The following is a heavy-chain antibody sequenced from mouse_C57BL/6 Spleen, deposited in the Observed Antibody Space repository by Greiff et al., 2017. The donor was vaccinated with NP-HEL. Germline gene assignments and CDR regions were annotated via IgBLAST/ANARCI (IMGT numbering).Heavy chain of an antibody. CDR3: ATAYYMPFAY. CDR2: INPSSGYT. CDR1: GYTFTSYT. Sequence: VKLQQSGAELARPGASVKMSCKASGYTFTSYTMHWVKQRPGQGLEWIGYINPSSGYTKYNQKFKDKATLTADKSSSTAYMQLSSLTSEDSAVYYCATAYYMPFAYWGQGTLVTVSA. J-gene: IGHJ3*01. V-gene: IGHV1-4*01. D-gene: IGHD2-12*01.